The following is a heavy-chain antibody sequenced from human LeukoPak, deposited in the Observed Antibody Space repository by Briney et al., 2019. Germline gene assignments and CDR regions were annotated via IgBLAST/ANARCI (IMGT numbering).Heavy chain of an antibody. Sequence: SATLSLTCAVYGASFSGYYWSWIRQPPGKGLEWLGEINHSGSTNYNPSLKSRVTISVDTSKNQFSLKLSSVTAADTAVNYCARGSQSLVFFDYWGQGTLVTVSS. CDR3: ARGSQSLVFFDY. CDR2: INHSGST. D-gene: IGHD5/OR15-5a*01. J-gene: IGHJ4*02. CDR1: GASFSGYY. V-gene: IGHV4-34*01.